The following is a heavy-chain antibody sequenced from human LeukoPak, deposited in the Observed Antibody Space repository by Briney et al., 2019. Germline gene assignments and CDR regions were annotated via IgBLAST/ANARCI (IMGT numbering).Heavy chain of an antibody. V-gene: IGHV3-23*01. CDR1: GFSFSNYA. CDR2: ISYTGSDT. CDR3: AKVPYSDYGSGRPPFMDV. J-gene: IGHJ6*02. Sequence: PGGSLRLSWAASGFSFSNYAMTWVRQAPGEGLEWVSTISYTGSDTYYADSVEGRFTISRDNSMNTLYLQMTSLRAEDTAIYYCAKVPYSDYGSGRPPFMDVWGQGTTVAVSS. D-gene: IGHD3-10*01.